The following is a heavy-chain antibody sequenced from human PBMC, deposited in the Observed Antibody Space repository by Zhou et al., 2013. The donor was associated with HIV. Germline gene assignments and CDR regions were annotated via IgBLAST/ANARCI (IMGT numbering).Heavy chain of an antibody. V-gene: IGHV1-8*01. CDR2: MNPNSGNT. CDR1: GYIFTSYD. CDR3: ARGRMVGYYFDS. D-gene: IGHD3-10*01. J-gene: IGHJ4*02. Sequence: QVQLVQSGAEVRKPGASVKVSCKASGYIFTSYDINWVRQATGQGLEWMGWMNPNSGNTGYAQKFQGRVTMTRDTSMTTAYMELSSLRSEDTAVYYCARGRMVGYYFDSWGQGTLVTVSS.